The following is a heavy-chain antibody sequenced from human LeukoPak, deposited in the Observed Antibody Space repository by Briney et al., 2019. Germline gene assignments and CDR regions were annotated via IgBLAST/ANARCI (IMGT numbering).Heavy chain of an antibody. Sequence: GGSLKLSCAASGFTFSGSAMHWVRQASGKGLEWVGRIRSKANSYATAYAASVKGRFTISRDDSKNTAYLRMNSLKTEDTAVYYCTRQGSMVRGVIIKEFDYWGQGTLVTVSS. CDR2: IRSKANSYAT. V-gene: IGHV3-73*01. CDR3: TRQGSMVRGVIIKEFDY. D-gene: IGHD3-10*01. J-gene: IGHJ4*02. CDR1: GFTFSGSA.